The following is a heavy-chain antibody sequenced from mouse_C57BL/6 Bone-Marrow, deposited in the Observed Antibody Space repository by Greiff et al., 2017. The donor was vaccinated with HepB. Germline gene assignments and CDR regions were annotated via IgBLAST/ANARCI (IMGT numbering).Heavy chain of an antibody. J-gene: IGHJ2*01. V-gene: IGHV5-9*01. CDR3: ARHYGYDGGLDY. Sequence: EVMLVESGGGLVKPGGSLKLSCAASGFTFSSYTMSWVRQTPEKRLEWVATISGGGGNTYYPDSVKGRFTISRDNAKNTLYLQMSSLRSEDTALYYCARHYGYDGGLDYWGQGTTLTVSS. D-gene: IGHD2-2*01. CDR2: ISGGGGNT. CDR1: GFTFSSYT.